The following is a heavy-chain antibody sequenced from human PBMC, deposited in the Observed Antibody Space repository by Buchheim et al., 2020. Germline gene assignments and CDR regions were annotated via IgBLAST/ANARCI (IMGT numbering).Heavy chain of an antibody. CDR3: AKGSRGGDMNWFDS. J-gene: IGHJ5*01. CDR1: GFTFDICA. Sequence: EVQVVESGGGWVQPGGSLRLSCTASGFTFDICAMSWVRQAPGKGLEWVSAIGGSGRSTYYGDSVKGRFTISRDNSKNTLYLQMTNLRADDTAVYYCAKGSRGGDMNWFDSWGQGTL. CDR2: IGGSGRST. D-gene: IGHD2-21*02. V-gene: IGHV3-23*04.